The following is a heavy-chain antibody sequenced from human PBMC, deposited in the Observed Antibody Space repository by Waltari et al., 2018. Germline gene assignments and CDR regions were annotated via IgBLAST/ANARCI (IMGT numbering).Heavy chain of an antibody. CDR1: GFTFRDHY. V-gene: IGHV3-72*01. J-gene: IGHJ4*02. CDR3: ASHLGELSLGFYY. D-gene: IGHD3-16*02. CDR2: TRNKANSYTT. Sequence: EVQLVESGGGLVQPGGSLRLSCAASGFTFRDHYMYWVRQAPGKGLEWVCRTRNKANSYTTEYAASVKGRFTISRDDSKNSLYLQMNSLKTEDTAVYYCASHLGELSLGFYYWGQGTLVTISS.